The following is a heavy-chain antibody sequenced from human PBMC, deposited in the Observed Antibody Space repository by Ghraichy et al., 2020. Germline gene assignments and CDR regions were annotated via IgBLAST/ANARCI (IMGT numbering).Heavy chain of an antibody. J-gene: IGHJ4*02. CDR1: GGSISSGGYS. CDR2: IYYSGST. Sequence: TLSLTCAVSGGSISSGGYSWSWIRQPPGKGLEWIGYIYYSGSTYYNPSLKSRVTISVDTSKNQFSLKLSSVTAADTAVYYCARDSSTTGAAYWGQGTLVTVSS. D-gene: IGHD2-15*01. V-gene: IGHV4-30-4*07. CDR3: ARDSSTTGAAY.